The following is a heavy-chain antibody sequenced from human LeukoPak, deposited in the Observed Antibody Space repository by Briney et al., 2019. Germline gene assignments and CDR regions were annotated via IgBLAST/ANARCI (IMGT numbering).Heavy chain of an antibody. CDR1: GYTFTRYG. D-gene: IGHD3-22*01. CDR3: ARDRLYYYDSSFDY. V-gene: IGHV1-18*01. Sequence: PSVRVSCTASGYTFTRYGISWVRQAPGQGLEWMGWINAYNGNTNYAQTVEGRVTITTDKSTSTAYMELSSLRADDTAVYYCARDRLYYYDSSFDYWGQGTLVTVSS. J-gene: IGHJ4*02. CDR2: INAYNGNT.